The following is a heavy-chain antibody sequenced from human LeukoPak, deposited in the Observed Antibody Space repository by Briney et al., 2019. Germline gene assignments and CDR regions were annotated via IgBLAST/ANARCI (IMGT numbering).Heavy chain of an antibody. CDR3: TRGSDWGFDY. J-gene: IGHJ4*02. V-gene: IGHV3-13*01. CDR1: GFTLNSSD. Sequence: QPGGSLRLPFAASGFTLNSSDMHWVRQGSGKGLEWVSGIGKTGDRYYLGSVKGRFTISRENAKNSLYLQMYSLRAEDTAVYYCTRGSDWGFDYWGQGTLVTVSS. D-gene: IGHD6-19*01. CDR2: IGKTGDR.